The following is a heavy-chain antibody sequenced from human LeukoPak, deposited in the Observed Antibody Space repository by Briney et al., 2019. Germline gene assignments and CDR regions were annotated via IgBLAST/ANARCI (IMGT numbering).Heavy chain of an antibody. CDR1: GGSISSYSSY. Sequence: SETLSLTCTVYGGSISSYSSYWSCIRQSPGKGLEWVGNMYYSGSTYYNPSIKSRVTISVDASSNLFSLKLSSVTAADTAVYYCATYHRRFDPWGQGTLVTVSS. V-gene: IGHV4-39*02. J-gene: IGHJ5*02. D-gene: IGHD1-14*01. CDR3: ATYHRRFDP. CDR2: MYYSGST.